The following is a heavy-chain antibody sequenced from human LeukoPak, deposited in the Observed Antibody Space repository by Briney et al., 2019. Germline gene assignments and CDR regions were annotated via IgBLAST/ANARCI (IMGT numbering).Heavy chain of an antibody. V-gene: IGHV1-18*01. CDR3: ARDHKGYSSGWYIDY. CDR1: GGTFSSYT. Sequence: ASVKVSCKASGGTFSSYTISWVRQAPGQGLEWMGWISAYNGNTNYAQKLQGRVTMTTDTSTSTAYMELRSLRSDDTAVYYCARDHKGYSSGWYIDYWGQGTLVTVSS. J-gene: IGHJ4*02. D-gene: IGHD6-19*01. CDR2: ISAYNGNT.